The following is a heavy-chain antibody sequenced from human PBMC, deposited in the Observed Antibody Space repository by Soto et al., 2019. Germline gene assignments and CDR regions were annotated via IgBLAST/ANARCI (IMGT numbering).Heavy chain of an antibody. CDR1: GYTFTNYW. CDR2: IYPGDSDT. V-gene: IGHV5-51*01. Sequence: GESLKISCKGSGYTFTNYWIGWVRQMPGKGLEWMGIIYPGDSDTKYNPSFQGQVTISSDKSITTTYLQWSSLKASDTAIYYCAASIFYYGMDVWGQGTTVTVSS. J-gene: IGHJ6*02. CDR3: AASIFYYGMDV.